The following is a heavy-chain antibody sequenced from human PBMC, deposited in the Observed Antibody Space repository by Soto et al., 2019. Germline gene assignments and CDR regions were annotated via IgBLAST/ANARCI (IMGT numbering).Heavy chain of an antibody. J-gene: IGHJ4*02. CDR1: GFTFSSYG. CDR2: ISYDGSNK. CDR3: AKDYGSTSFE. D-gene: IGHD2-2*01. Sequence: GGSLRLSCAASGFTFSSYGMHWVRQAPGKGLEWVAVISYDGSNKDYADSVKGRFTISRDNSKNTLYLQMNSLRAEDTAVYYCAKDYGSTSFEWGQGTLVTVSS. V-gene: IGHV3-30*18.